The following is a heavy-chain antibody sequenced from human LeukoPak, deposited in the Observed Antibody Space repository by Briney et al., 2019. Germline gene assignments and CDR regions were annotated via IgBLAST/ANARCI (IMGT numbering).Heavy chain of an antibody. V-gene: IGHV4-39*02. CDR3: AKERGVAVAVIDY. Sequence: SETLSLTCTVSGGSISSSSYYWGWIRQPPGKGLEWIGSIYYSGSTYYNPSLKSRVTISVDTSKNQFSLKLSSVTAADTAVYYCAKERGVAVAVIDYWGQGTLVTVSS. CDR1: GGSISSSSYY. CDR2: IYYSGST. D-gene: IGHD6-19*01. J-gene: IGHJ4*02.